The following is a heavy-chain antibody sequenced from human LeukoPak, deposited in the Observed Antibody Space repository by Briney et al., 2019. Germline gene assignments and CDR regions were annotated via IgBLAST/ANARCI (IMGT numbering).Heavy chain of an antibody. D-gene: IGHD3-22*01. CDR1: GFTFSSYG. J-gene: IGHJ4*02. V-gene: IGHV3-33*01. Sequence: GRSLRLSCAASGFTFSSYGMHWVRQAPGKGLEWVAVIWYDGSNKYYADSVKGRFTISRDNSKNTLYLQMNSLRAEDTAVYYCARDPNYCDSSGYFDYWGQGTLVTVSS. CDR2: IWYDGSNK. CDR3: ARDPNYCDSSGYFDY.